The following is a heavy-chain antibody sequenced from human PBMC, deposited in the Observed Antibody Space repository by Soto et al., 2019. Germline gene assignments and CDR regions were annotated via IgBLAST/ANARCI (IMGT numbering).Heavy chain of an antibody. CDR1: GYTFTSYA. CDR3: AGAPSVTRSYWYCDL. J-gene: IGHJ2*01. Sequence: QGQLVQSGAEVKKPGASVTASCKASGYTFTSYAMHWVRQAPGQSLEWMGWINAGNGNTKYSQKFQGRVTITRDTAASTAYVELSSLRSGDTAGYYCAGAPSVTRSYWYCDLWGRGTLVTVSS. D-gene: IGHD4-17*01. CDR2: INAGNGNT. V-gene: IGHV1-3*01.